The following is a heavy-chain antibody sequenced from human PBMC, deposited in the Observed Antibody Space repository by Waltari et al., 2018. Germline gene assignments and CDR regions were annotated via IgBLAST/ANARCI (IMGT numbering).Heavy chain of an antibody. J-gene: IGHJ4*02. CDR3: ARGPFTXFGVAPFDY. D-gene: IGHD3-3*01. Sequence: XVQLVESGGGXVXPGRSLRLSCAASGFTFSSYAMHWVRQAPGKGLEWVAVISXDGSNKYYADSVKXRXTXSXDXXKNTLYLQMNSLRAEDTXVYYCARGPFTXFGVAPFDYWGQGTLVXVSS. CDR1: GFTFSSYA. CDR2: ISXDGSNK. V-gene: IGHV3-30-3*01.